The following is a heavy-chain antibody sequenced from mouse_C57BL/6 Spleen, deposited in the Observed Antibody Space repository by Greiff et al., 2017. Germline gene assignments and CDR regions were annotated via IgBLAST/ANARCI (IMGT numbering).Heavy chain of an antibody. J-gene: IGHJ4*01. V-gene: IGHV2-2*01. CDR1: GFSLTSYG. CDR3: ARNKGNYRYAMDY. Sequence: QVQLKESGPGLVQPSQSLSITCTVSGFSLTSYGVHWVRQSPGQGLEWLGVIWSGGSTDYNAAFISRLSISKDNSKSQVFFKMNSLQADDTAIYXCARNKGNYRYAMDYWGQGTSVTVSS. CDR2: IWSGGST. D-gene: IGHD2-1*01.